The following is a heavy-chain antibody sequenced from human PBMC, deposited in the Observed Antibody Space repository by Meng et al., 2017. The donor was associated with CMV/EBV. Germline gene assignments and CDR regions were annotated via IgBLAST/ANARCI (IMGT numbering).Heavy chain of an antibody. CDR2: IYYSGST. J-gene: IGHJ4*02. D-gene: IGHD3-22*01. CDR1: GGSSSSSSSY. CDR3: ARDGHDSSGYNFDY. Sequence: SGGSSSSSSSYWGWIRQPPGKGLEWIGSIYYSGSTYYNPSLKSRVTISVDTSKNQFSLKLSSVTAADTAVYYCARDGHDSSGYNFDYWGQGTLVTVSS. V-gene: IGHV4-39*07.